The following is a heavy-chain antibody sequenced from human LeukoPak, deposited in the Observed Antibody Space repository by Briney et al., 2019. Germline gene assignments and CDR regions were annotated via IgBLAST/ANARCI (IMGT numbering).Heavy chain of an antibody. D-gene: IGHD2-21*02. J-gene: IGHJ4*02. Sequence: PGGSLRLSCAASGFTFSSYTINWVRQAPGKGLEWVAVIWYDGSNKYYADSVKGRFTISRDNSKNTLYLQMNSLRAEDTAVYYCAKDQIVVVTAIFDYWGQGTLVTVSS. V-gene: IGHV3-33*06. CDR2: IWYDGSNK. CDR1: GFTFSSYT. CDR3: AKDQIVVVTAIFDY.